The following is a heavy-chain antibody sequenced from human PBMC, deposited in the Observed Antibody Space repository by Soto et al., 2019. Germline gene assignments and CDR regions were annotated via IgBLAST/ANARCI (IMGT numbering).Heavy chain of an antibody. CDR3: ARGTLYSSGWPNWFDP. V-gene: IGHV3-30-3*01. CDR2: ISYDGSNK. CDR1: GFTFSSYA. J-gene: IGHJ5*02. D-gene: IGHD6-19*01. Sequence: GGSLRLSCAASGFTFSSYAMHWVRQAPGKGLEWVAVISYDGSNKYYADSVKGRFTISRDNSKNTLYLQMNSLRAEDTAVYYCARGTLYSSGWPNWFDPWGQGTLVTVSS.